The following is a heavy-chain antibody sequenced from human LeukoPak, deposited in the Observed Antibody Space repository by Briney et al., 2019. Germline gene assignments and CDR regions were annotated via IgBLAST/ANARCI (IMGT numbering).Heavy chain of an antibody. CDR1: GFTFSSYG. CDR3: ASLVAARHNFDS. D-gene: IGHD6-6*01. CDR2: ISGSGGST. Sequence: GGSLRLSCAASGFTFSSYGMSWVRQAPGKGLEWVSAISGSGGSTYYADSVKGRFTISRDNAKNTLHLQMNSLRAEDTAVYYCASLVAARHNFDSWGQGTLVTVSS. V-gene: IGHV3-23*01. J-gene: IGHJ4*02.